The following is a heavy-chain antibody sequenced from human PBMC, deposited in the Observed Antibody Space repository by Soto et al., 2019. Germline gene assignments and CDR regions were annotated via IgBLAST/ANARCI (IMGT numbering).Heavy chain of an antibody. CDR3: ASTRGLLRGVPHFDY. CDR1: GYSFTSYW. Sequence: GESLKISCKGSGYSFTSYWIGWVRQMPGKGLEWMGIIYPGDSDTRYSPSFQGQVTISADKSISTAYLQWSSLKASDTAMYYCASTRGLLRGVPHFDYWGQGTLVTVSS. V-gene: IGHV5-51*01. CDR2: IYPGDSDT. J-gene: IGHJ4*02. D-gene: IGHD3-10*01.